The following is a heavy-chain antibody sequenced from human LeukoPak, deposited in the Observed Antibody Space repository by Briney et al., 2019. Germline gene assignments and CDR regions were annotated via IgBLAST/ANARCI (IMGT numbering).Heavy chain of an antibody. CDR1: GFTFSSYS. J-gene: IGHJ4*02. V-gene: IGHV3-21*01. Sequence: KPGGSLRLSCAASGFTFSSYSINWVRQAPGKGLGWVSSISSSSSYIYYADSVKGRFTISRDNAKNSLYLEMNSLRDEDTAVYYCARVHRGYSYGRLDYWGQGTLVTVSS. CDR2: ISSSSSYI. CDR3: ARVHRGYSYGRLDY. D-gene: IGHD5-18*01.